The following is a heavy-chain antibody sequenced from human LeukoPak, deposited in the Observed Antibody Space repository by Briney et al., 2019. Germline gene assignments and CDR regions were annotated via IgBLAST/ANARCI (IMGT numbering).Heavy chain of an antibody. J-gene: IGHJ4*02. V-gene: IGHV4-38-2*02. D-gene: IGHD6-25*01. CDR3: ARVNSRLAYFDY. CDR1: SYSISSGYY. CDR2: IYHSGNT. Sequence: SETLSLTCTVSSYSISSGYYWGWIRQPPGKGLERIGSIYHSGNTYYNPSLKSRLTISLDTSKNQFSLKLRSVTAADTAVYYCARVNSRLAYFDYWGQGTLVTVSS.